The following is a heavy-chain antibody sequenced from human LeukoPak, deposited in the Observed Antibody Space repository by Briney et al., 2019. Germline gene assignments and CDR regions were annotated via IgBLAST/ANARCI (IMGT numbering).Heavy chain of an antibody. CDR1: GFTFSSYS. J-gene: IGHJ6*03. V-gene: IGHV3-21*01. D-gene: IGHD1-26*01. Sequence: KLGGSLRLSCAASGFTFSSYSMNWVRQAPGKGLEWVSSISSSSSYIYYADSVKGRFTISRDNAKNSLYLQINSLRAEDTAVYYCARDPYSGGYGDYYYYYMDVWGKGTTVTVSS. CDR3: ARDPYSGGYGDYYYYYMDV. CDR2: ISSSSSYI.